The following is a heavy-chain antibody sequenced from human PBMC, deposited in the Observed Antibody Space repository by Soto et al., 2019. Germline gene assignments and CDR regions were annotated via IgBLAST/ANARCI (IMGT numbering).Heavy chain of an antibody. CDR3: AKEFIAVAEGFY. CDR2: ISWNSGSI. J-gene: IGHJ4*02. D-gene: IGHD6-19*01. V-gene: IGHV3-9*01. Sequence: EVQLVESGGGLVQPGRSLRLSCAASGFTFDDYAMHWVRQAPGKGLEWVSGISWNSGSIGYADSVKGRFTISRDNAKNSLYLHMNSLRAEDTALYYCAKEFIAVAEGFYWGQGTLVTVSS. CDR1: GFTFDDYA.